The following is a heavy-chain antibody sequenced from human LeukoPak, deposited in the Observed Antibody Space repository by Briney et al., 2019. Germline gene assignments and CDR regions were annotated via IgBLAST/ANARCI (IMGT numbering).Heavy chain of an antibody. V-gene: IGHV1-18*01. CDR1: GYTFTSYG. D-gene: IGHD2-2*01. J-gene: IGHJ6*03. CDR3: ARVVPAADYYYYMDV. Sequence: GASVKVSCKASGYTFTSYGISWVRQAPGQGLEWMGWISAYNGNTNYAQKLQGRVTMTTDTSTSTAYMELRSLRSDDTAVYYCARVVPAADYYYYMDVWGKGTTVTISS. CDR2: ISAYNGNT.